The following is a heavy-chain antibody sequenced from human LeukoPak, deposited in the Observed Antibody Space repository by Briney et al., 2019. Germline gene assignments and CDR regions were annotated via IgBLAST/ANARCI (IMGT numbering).Heavy chain of an antibody. CDR1: GITSTGYW. V-gene: IGHV3-74*01. J-gene: IGHJ1*01. CDR2: INGDGSMT. CDR3: ANEDDSSGYYPEYFQH. Sequence: GGSLRLSCAASGITSTGYWMHWVRQVPEKGLVWVSRINGDGSMTNYADSVKGRFTISRDNAKNALFLQMNSLRAEDTAVYYCANEDDSSGYYPEYFQHWGQGTLVTVSS. D-gene: IGHD3-22*01.